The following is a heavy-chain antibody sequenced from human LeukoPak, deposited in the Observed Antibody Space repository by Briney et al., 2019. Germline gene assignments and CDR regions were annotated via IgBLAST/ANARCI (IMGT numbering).Heavy chain of an antibody. J-gene: IGHJ4*02. Sequence: GASVKVSCKASGYTFTGYFMHWVRQAPGQGLEWMGWINPNSGGTNYAQKFQGRVTMTRDTSISTAYMELSRLRSDDTAVYYCARGPYYDSSGYYYDYWGQGTLVTVSS. CDR3: ARGPYYDSSGYYYDY. CDR1: GYTFTGYF. D-gene: IGHD3-22*01. CDR2: INPNSGGT. V-gene: IGHV1-2*02.